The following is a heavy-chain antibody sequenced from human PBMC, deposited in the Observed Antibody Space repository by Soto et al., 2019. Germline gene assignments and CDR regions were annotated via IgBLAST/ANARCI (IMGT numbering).Heavy chain of an antibody. J-gene: IGHJ5*02. D-gene: IGHD2-15*01. CDR2: IYYSGST. CDR3: ARTQECSGGSCYESDWFDP. Sequence: QVQLQESGPGLVKPSETLSLTCTVSGGSISSYYWSWIRQPPGKGLEWIGYIYYSGSTNYNPSLKSRVTISVDTSKNQFSLKLSSVTAADTAVYYCARTQECSGGSCYESDWFDPWGQGTLVTVSS. V-gene: IGHV4-59*01. CDR1: GGSISSYY.